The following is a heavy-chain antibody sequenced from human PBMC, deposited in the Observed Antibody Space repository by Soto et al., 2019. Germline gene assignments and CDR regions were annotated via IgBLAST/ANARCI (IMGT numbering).Heavy chain of an antibody. V-gene: IGHV3-21*01. D-gene: IGHD6-19*01. Sequence: GGSLRLSFASSCFTGIRNYMSWVRQAPGKGLEWVSSISSSSSYIYYADSVKGRFTISRDNAKNSLYLQMNSLRAEDTAVYYCARDPSSGLMDVWGQGTTVTVSS. J-gene: IGHJ6*02. CDR3: ARDPSSGLMDV. CDR2: ISSSSSYI. CDR1: CFTGIRNY.